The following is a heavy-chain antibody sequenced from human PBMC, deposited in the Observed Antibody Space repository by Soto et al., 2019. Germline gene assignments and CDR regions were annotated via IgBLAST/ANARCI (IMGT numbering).Heavy chain of an antibody. CDR2: IYYSGST. CDR1: GGSISSYY. V-gene: IGHV4-59*01. J-gene: IGHJ4*02. Sequence: SETLSLTCTVSGGSISSYYWSWIRQPPGKGLEWIGYIYYSGSTDYNPSLKSRVTISLDTSKNQFSLKLSSVTAADTAVYFCAREGAVADPTYYFDYWGQGTLVTVSS. D-gene: IGHD6-19*01. CDR3: AREGAVADPTYYFDY.